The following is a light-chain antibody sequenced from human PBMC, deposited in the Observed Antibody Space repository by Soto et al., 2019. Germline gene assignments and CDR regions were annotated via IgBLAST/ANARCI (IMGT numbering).Light chain of an antibody. CDR2: SAS. CDR3: LQYDNWPRT. V-gene: IGKV3-15*01. CDR1: QSVSCD. J-gene: IGKJ1*01. Sequence: EIVMTQSPATLSLSPGEAATISCGASQSVSCDLAWDQQKPGQSPRLLIYSASTRATGIPARFSGSGFGTEFSLIISSLQSEDLALYFGLQYDNWPRTFGQGTKVDIK.